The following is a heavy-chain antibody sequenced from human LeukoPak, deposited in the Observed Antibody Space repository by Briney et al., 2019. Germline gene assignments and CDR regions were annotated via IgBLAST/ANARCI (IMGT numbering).Heavy chain of an antibody. D-gene: IGHD3-22*01. CDR1: GGSISSYY. CDR2: IYTSGST. J-gene: IGHJ4*02. V-gene: IGHV4-4*07. Sequence: SETLSLTCTVSGGSISSYYWSWIRQPAGKGLEWIGRIYTSGSTNYNPSLKSRVTMSVDTSKNQFSLRLSSVTAADTAVYYCARSYTDYYDSSGLDFWGQGTLVTVSS. CDR3: ARSYTDYYDSSGLDF.